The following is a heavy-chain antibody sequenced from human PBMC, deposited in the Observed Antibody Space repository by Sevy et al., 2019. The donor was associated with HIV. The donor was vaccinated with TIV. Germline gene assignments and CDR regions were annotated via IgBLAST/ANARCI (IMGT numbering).Heavy chain of an antibody. CDR2: IYYSGST. V-gene: IGHV4-59*01. J-gene: IGHJ3*02. CDR3: ARTGGGRRTYYYDSSGYPNAFDI. D-gene: IGHD3-22*01. Sequence: SETLSLTCTVSGGSISSYYWSWIRQPPGKGLEWIGYIYYSGSTNYNPSLKSRVTISVDTSKNQFTLKLSSVTAADTAVYYCARTGGGRRTYYYDSSGYPNAFDIWGQGTMVTVSS. CDR1: GGSISSYY.